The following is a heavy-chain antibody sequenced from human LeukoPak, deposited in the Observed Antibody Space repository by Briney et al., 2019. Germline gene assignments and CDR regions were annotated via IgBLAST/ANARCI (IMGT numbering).Heavy chain of an antibody. CDR3: AKDKPAALVRWGRGGFNP. V-gene: IGHV3-23*01. CDR2: ISGSGGST. J-gene: IGHJ5*02. D-gene: IGHD2-2*01. CDR1: GFTFSSYA. Sequence: SGGSLRLSCAASGFTFSSYAMSWVRQAPGKGLEWVASISGSGGSTYYADSVKGRFTISRDNSKNTLYLQMNSLRAEDTAVYYCAKDKPAALVRWGRGGFNPWGQGTLVTVSS.